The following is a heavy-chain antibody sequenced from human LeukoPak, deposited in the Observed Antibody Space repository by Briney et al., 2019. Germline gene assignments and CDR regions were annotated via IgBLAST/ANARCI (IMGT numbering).Heavy chain of an antibody. CDR1: GFTFNTYS. CDR3: AGAGKYLLLSFDY. V-gene: IGHV3-21*06. J-gene: IGHJ4*02. CDR2: IDSSGGYM. D-gene: IGHD2/OR15-2a*01. Sequence: GGSLRLSCEASGFTFNTYSMNWARQAPGKGLEWVSSIDSSGGYMFYADSVKGRFIISRDNAKDSLYLQMNSLRVEDTAVYYCAGAGKYLLLSFDYWGQGTLVTVSS.